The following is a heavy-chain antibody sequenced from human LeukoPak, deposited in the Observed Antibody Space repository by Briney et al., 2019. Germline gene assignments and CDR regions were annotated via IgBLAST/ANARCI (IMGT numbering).Heavy chain of an antibody. V-gene: IGHV4-38-2*02. CDR1: GYSISSGYY. Sequence: PSETLSLTCTVSGYSISSGYYWGWIRQPPGKGLEWIGSIYHSVNTYYNPSLKSRVTISVDTSKNQYSLKLGSVTAADTAVYYCASDAFYCSSTACPKVDYWGQGALVTVSS. J-gene: IGHJ4*02. CDR2: IYHSVNT. CDR3: ASDAFYCSSTACPKVDY. D-gene: IGHD2-2*01.